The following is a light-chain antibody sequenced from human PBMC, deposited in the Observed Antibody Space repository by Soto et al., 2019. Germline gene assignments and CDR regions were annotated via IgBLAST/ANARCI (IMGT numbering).Light chain of an antibody. J-gene: IGKJ5*01. CDR1: QSFRGL. CDR3: QQRHMWPIT. V-gene: IGKV3-11*01. CDR2: DAY. Sequence: EVVLTQSPVTLSLSPGERVTLSCRASQSFRGLLAWYQQKPGQAPRLLIYDAYNRATGIPPRFSGSGSGTDFTLTISSLEPEDSAVYYCQQRHMWPITFGQGTRLAIK.